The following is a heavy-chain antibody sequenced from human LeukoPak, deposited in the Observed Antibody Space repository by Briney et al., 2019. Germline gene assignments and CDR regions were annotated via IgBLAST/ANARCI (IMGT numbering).Heavy chain of an antibody. Sequence: GGSLRLSCAASGFTFSSFAMSWVRQAPGKGLEWVSTIVGSGDSTYYADSVKGRFTISRDNSKNTLYLQMNSLRAEDTAVYYCAKVLTMVRGVILRSYYFDYWGQGTLVTVSS. CDR2: IVGSGDST. V-gene: IGHV3-23*01. CDR3: AKVLTMVRGVILRSYYFDY. J-gene: IGHJ4*02. D-gene: IGHD3-10*01. CDR1: GFTFSSFA.